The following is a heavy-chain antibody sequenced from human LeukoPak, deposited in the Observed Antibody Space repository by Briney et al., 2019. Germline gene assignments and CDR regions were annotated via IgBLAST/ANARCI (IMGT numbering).Heavy chain of an antibody. CDR1: GFTFSNYW. J-gene: IGHJ6*02. Sequence: PGGSLRLSCAASGFTFSNYWMFWVRQVPGKGLVWDSRINTDGSSTTYADSVKGRFTISRDNAKNTLYLQMNSLRAEDTAVYYCARENYGSYYYYYYGMDVWGQGTTVTVSS. CDR3: ARENYGSYYYYYYGMDV. D-gene: IGHD1-26*01. V-gene: IGHV3-74*01. CDR2: INTDGSST.